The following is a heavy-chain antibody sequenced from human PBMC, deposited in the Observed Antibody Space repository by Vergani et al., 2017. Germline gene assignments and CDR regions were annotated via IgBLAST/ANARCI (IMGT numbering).Heavy chain of an antibody. J-gene: IGHJ5*02. V-gene: IGHV3-33*01. CDR1: GFTFNQYG. D-gene: IGHD3-22*01. CDR3: VREWLLLYNRFDP. Sequence: QVQLVESGGGVVQPGRSLRLSCAASGFTFNQYGMHWVRQAPGKGLEWVAVTWYDGNNKQYADSVKGRFTISRDNSKSTMLLQMNSLRDEDTGVYYCVREWLLLYNRFDPWGQGTLVTVSS. CDR2: TWYDGNNK.